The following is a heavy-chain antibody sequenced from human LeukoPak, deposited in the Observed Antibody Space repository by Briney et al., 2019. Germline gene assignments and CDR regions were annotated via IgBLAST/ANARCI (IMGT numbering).Heavy chain of an antibody. V-gene: IGHV1-69*13. CDR3: ARVVYYDSSGYLDY. D-gene: IGHD3-22*01. J-gene: IGHJ4*02. CDR1: GGTFSSYA. Sequence: VASVKVSYKASGGTFSSYAISWVRQAPGQGLEWMGGIIPIFGTANYAQKFQGRVTITADESTSTAYMELSSLRSEDTAVYYCARVVYYDSSGYLDYWGQGTLVTVSS. CDR2: IIPIFGTA.